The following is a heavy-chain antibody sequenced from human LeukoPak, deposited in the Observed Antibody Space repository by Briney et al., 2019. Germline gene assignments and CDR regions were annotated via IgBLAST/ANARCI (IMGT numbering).Heavy chain of an antibody. CDR3: ARAAVFGVVYPYYMDV. Sequence: GGSLRLSCESSGFRFRLHSMTWVRQAPGKGLEWVSIIHSAGSTYYADSVKGRFTISRDISKNTLYLQMNSLRPEDTAVYYCARAAVFGVVYPYYMDVWGTGTTVTVSS. J-gene: IGHJ6*03. V-gene: IGHV3-66*02. CDR1: GFRFRLHS. CDR2: IHSAGST. D-gene: IGHD3-3*01.